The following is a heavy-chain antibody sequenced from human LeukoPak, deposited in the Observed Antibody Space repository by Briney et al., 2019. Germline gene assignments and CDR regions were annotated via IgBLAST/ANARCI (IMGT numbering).Heavy chain of an antibody. D-gene: IGHD3-22*01. CDR3: ARGRDSSGSSYSIFDL. Sequence: ASVKVSCKVSGYTFTAYFMHWVRQAPGQGLEWTGWINPNTGGTNYAQKFQGRVAMTRDTSITTVYMDLSRLTSDDAAVYYCARGRDSSGSSYSIFDLWGQGTLVAVSS. CDR1: GYTFTAYF. CDR2: INPNTGGT. V-gene: IGHV1-2*02. J-gene: IGHJ4*02.